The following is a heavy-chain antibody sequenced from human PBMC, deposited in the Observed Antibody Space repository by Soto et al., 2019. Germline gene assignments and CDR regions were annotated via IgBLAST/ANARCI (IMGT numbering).Heavy chain of an antibody. CDR1: GFTFSSYA. J-gene: IGHJ4*02. CDR3: ARDRELLRFLEWSFDY. CDR2: ISYDGSNK. D-gene: IGHD3-3*01. Sequence: GGSLRLSCAASGFTFSSYAMHWVRQAPGKGLEWVAVISYDGSNKYYADSVKGRFTISRDNSKNTLYLQMNSLRAEDTAVYYCARDRELLRFLEWSFDYWGQGTLVTVSS. V-gene: IGHV3-30-3*01.